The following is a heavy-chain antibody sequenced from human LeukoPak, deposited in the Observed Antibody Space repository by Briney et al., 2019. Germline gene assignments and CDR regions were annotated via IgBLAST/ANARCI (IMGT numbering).Heavy chain of an antibody. CDR1: GGSISSYY. J-gene: IGHJ4*02. Sequence: SETLSLTCTVSGGSISSYYWSWIRQPAGKGLEWIGRIYTSGSTNYNPSLKSRVTMSVDTSKNQFSLKLSSVTDADTAVYYCARGDRSGTYYIVTDYFDYWSQGTLVTVYS. V-gene: IGHV4-4*07. CDR2: IYTSGST. D-gene: IGHD1-26*01. CDR3: ARGDRSGTYYIVTDYFDY.